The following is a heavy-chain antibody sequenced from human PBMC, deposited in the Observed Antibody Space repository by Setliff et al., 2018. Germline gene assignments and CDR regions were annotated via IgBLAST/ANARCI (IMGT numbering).Heavy chain of an antibody. CDR2: IYYSGST. CDR3: ARVPRFTDTRNAFDI. V-gene: IGHV4-31*03. J-gene: IGHJ3*02. CDR1: GGSISSGGYY. D-gene: IGHD5-18*01. Sequence: PSETLSLTCTVSGGSISSGGYYWSWIRQHPGKGLEWIGYIYYSGSTYYNPSLKSRVTISVDTSKNQFSLKLSSVTAADTAVYYCARVPRFTDTRNAFDIWGQGTRVTGS.